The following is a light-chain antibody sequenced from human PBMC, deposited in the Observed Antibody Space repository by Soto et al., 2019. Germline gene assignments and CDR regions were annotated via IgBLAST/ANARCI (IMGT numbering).Light chain of an antibody. J-gene: IGLJ2*01. Sequence: QSVLPQPASVSGSPGQSITISCTGTSSDVGGYNYVSWYQQHPGKAPKFILYDVSSRPSGVSNRFSGSKSGNTASLTISGLQAEDEGDYYCSSYTSSSTLVFGGGTKLTVL. V-gene: IGLV2-14*01. CDR2: DVS. CDR1: SSDVGGYNY. CDR3: SSYTSSSTLV.